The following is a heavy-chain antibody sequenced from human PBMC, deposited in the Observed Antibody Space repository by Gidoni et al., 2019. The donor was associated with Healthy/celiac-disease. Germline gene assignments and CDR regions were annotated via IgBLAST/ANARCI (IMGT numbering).Heavy chain of an antibody. V-gene: IGHV3-23*01. Sequence: EVQLLESGGGLVQPGGSLRLSCAASGFTFSSYAMSWVRQAPGKGLEWVSAISGSGGSTYYADSVKGRFTISRDNSKNTLYLQMNSLRAEDTAVYYCAKGFEVRDPVIIPFDYWGQGTLVTDSS. D-gene: IGHD3-3*01. CDR2: ISGSGGST. J-gene: IGHJ4*02. CDR1: GFTFSSYA. CDR3: AKGFEVRDPVIIPFDY.